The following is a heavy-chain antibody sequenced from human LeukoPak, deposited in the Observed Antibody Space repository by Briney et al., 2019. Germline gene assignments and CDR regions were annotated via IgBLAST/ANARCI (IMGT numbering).Heavy chain of an antibody. D-gene: IGHD3-9*01. Sequence: PGGSLRLSCAASGFSFSDYYMSWVRQAPGKGMEWVSYISSSGSTIYYAESVKGRFTISRDNAKNSLYLQMNSLRAEDTAVYYCARDPGIRYFDWYPLNWFDPWGQRTLVTVSS. CDR1: GFSFSDYY. J-gene: IGHJ5*02. CDR3: ARDPGIRYFDWYPLNWFDP. V-gene: IGHV3-11*01. CDR2: ISSSGSTI.